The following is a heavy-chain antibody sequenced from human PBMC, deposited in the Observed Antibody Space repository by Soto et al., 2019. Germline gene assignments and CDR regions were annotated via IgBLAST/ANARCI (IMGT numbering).Heavy chain of an antibody. D-gene: IGHD3-10*01. V-gene: IGHV4-4*02. CDR1: GASISTNNW. CDR3: ARAKLCNTISCPHSFDI. Sequence: QVQLQESGPGLVEPSGTLSLTCDVSGASISTNNWWSWVRQSTGQGLEGIAEVYNSGTTNSNPSLKSRVTISVDTSKNQFSLMLASVTAADTAVYYCARAKLCNTISCPHSFDIWGQGTLVTVSS. CDR2: VYNSGTT. J-gene: IGHJ4*02.